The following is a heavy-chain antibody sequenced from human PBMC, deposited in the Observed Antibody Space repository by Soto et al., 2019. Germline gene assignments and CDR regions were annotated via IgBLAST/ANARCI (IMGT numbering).Heavy chain of an antibody. J-gene: IGHJ4*02. D-gene: IGHD4-17*01. V-gene: IGHV3-30*18. Sequence: PGRSLRLSCAASGFTFSSYGMHWVRQAPGKGLEWVAVISYDGSNKYYADSVKGRFTISRDSSKNTLYLQMNRLRAEDTAVYYCAKDLNYGFDYWGQGTLVTGSS. CDR3: AKDLNYGFDY. CDR2: ISYDGSNK. CDR1: GFTFSSYG.